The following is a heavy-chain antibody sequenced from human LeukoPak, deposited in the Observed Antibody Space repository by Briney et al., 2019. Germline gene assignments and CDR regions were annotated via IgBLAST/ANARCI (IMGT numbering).Heavy chain of an antibody. CDR2: MNPHSGNT. J-gene: IGHJ4*02. Sequence: ASVKVPCKVSGYTFTSYDINWVRQATGQGLEWMGWMNPHSGNTGYAQKFQGRVTMTLNTSISTAYMELTSLRSEDTAVYYCARGTVTTLFDFWGQGTLVTVSS. V-gene: IGHV1-8*01. D-gene: IGHD4-17*01. CDR3: ARGTVTTLFDF. CDR1: GYTFTSYD.